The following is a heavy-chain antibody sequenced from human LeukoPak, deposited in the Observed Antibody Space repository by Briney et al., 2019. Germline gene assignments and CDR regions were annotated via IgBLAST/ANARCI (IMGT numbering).Heavy chain of an antibody. V-gene: IGHV1-8*01. CDR2: MNPNSGNT. D-gene: IGHD6-13*01. CDR3: ARPIAAAGNSRDY. J-gene: IGHJ4*02. CDR1: GYTITSYD. Sequence: ASVKVSCKASGYTITSYDINWVRQATGQGLEWMGWMNPNSGNTGYAQKFQGRVTMTRNTSISTAYMELSSLRSEDTAVYYCARPIAAAGNSRDYWGQGTLVTVSS.